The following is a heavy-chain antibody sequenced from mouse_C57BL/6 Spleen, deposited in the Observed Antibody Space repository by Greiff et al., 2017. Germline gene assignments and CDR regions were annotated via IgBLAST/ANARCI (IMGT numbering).Heavy chain of an antibody. CDR3: ARDLPPYWYFDV. Sequence: EVMLVESEGGLVQPGSSMKLSCTASGFTFSDYYMAWVRQVPEKGLEWVANINYDGSSTYYLDSLKSRFIISRDNAKNILYMQMSSLKSEDTATYYCARDLPPYWYFDVWGTGTTVTVSS. CDR2: INYDGSST. V-gene: IGHV5-16*01. J-gene: IGHJ1*03. CDR1: GFTFSDYY.